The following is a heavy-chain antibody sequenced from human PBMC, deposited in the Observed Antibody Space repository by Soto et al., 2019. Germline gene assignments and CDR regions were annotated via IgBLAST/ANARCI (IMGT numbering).Heavy chain of an antibody. CDR1: GFTFTSSA. Sequence: SVKVSCKASGFTFTSSAVQWVRQARGQRLEWIGWIVVGSGNTNYAQKFQERVTINRDMSTSTAYMELSSLRSEDTAEYYSGRDFCFRYYCSGSYYSSPELNWFDPWGQGTLVTVSS. J-gene: IGHJ5*02. CDR3: GRDFCFRYYCSGSYYSSPELNWFDP. D-gene: IGHD3-10*01. V-gene: IGHV1-58*01. CDR2: IVVGSGNT.